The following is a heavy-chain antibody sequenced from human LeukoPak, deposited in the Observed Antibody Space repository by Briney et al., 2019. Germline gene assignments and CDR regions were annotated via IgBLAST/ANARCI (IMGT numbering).Heavy chain of an antibody. D-gene: IGHD5-18*01. CDR2: ISLGNS. J-gene: IGHJ4*02. CDR1: GGTLSTYY. CDR3: ARDKRHSYGKYFDP. V-gene: IGHV4-59*12. Sequence: PSETLSLTCSLSGGTLSTYYWNWIRQTPGRGLEWIGHISLGNSEYNPSLKGRVTISVYTSKNEFYLRLTSVTAADTALYFCARDKRHSYGKYFDPWSQGALVSVSS.